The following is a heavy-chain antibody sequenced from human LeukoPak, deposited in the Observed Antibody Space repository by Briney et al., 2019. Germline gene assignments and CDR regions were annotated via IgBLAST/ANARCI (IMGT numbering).Heavy chain of an antibody. Sequence: SETLSLTCTVSGVSISSSNSYWGWIRQPPGMGLEWIGSIYYSGNTYYNASLKSQVSISIDTSKNQFSLRLTSVTAADTAVYYCARQTGSGLFILPGGRGTLVTVSS. CDR2: IYYSGNT. V-gene: IGHV4-39*01. CDR3: ARQTGSGLFILP. D-gene: IGHD3/OR15-3a*01. J-gene: IGHJ4*02. CDR1: GVSISSSNSY.